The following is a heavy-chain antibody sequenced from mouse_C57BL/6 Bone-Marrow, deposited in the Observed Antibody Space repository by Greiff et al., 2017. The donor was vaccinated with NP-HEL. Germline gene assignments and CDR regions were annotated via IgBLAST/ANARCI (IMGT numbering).Heavy chain of an antibody. CDR2: IYPGDGDT. CDR1: GYAFSSSW. D-gene: IGHD1-1*01. Sequence: QVQLKESGPELVKPGASVKISCKASGYAFSSSWMNWVKQRPGKGLEWIGRIYPGDGDTNYNGKFKGKATLTADKSSSTAYMQLSSLTSEDSAIYYCARDGSSSYYFDYWGQGTTLTVSS. V-gene: IGHV1-82*01. CDR3: ARDGSSSYYFDY. J-gene: IGHJ2*01.